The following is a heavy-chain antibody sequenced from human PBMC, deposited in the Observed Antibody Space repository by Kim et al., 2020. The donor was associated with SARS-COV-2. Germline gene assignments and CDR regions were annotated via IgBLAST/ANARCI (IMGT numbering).Heavy chain of an antibody. J-gene: IGHJ5*02. CDR2: ISYDGSNQ. Sequence: GGSLRLSCAASGFTFSRYAMHWVRQAPGKGLEWVAFISYDGSNQYYADSVKGRFTFSRDNSKNSVYLQMNSLRAEDTAVYYCGRGRIVGSSRFDPWGQGTLVTVSS. D-gene: IGHD1-26*01. CDR3: GRGRIVGSSRFDP. V-gene: IGHV3-30-3*01. CDR1: GFTFSRYA.